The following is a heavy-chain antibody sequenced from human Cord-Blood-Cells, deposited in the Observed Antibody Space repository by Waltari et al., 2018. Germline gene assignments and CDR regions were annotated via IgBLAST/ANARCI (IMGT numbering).Heavy chain of an antibody. Sequence: QVQLVQSGAEVTKPGASVKVSCTASGYTFTSYGISWVRPAPGQGLEWMGWIRAYNGDTNQAQKLQDKVTMTTDPATSTAYMELRSLGSDDTAVYYCARPKGQTKPYNTFDYWGQGTLVTVSS. V-gene: IGHV1-18*01. CDR3: ARPKGQTKPYNTFDY. D-gene: IGHD1-1*01. J-gene: IGHJ4*02. CDR2: IRAYNGDT. CDR1: GYTFTSYG.